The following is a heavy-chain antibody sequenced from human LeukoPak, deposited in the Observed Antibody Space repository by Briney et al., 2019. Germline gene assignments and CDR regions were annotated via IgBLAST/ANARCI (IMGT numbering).Heavy chain of an antibody. CDR3: APTAEAYTSWWKV. D-gene: IGHD3-16*01. CDR1: GYKFTDDY. V-gene: IGHV1-2*02. CDR2: INPDSGFT. J-gene: IGHJ4*02. Sequence: ASVKVSCKASGYKFTDDYMHWVRQAPGQGLEFMGWINPDSGFTNYAQKFKGRVTMTRDTSISTAYLEVRSLTSDDTAVYYCAPTAEAYTSWWKVWGQGTLITVSS.